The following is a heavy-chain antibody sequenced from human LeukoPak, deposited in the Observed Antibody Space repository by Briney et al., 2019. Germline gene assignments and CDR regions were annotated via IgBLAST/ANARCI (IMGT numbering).Heavy chain of an antibody. D-gene: IGHD3-10*01. V-gene: IGHV3-30*04. CDR2: ISSDGSNK. CDR3: ARGPYGSGSYRFDY. CDR1: GFTFSTYT. J-gene: IGHJ4*02. Sequence: GGSLRRSCAASGFTFSTYTIHWVRQAPGKGLEWVAVISSDGSNKYYTDSVKGRFTISRDNSKNTLYLQMNSLRADDTAVYYCARGPYGSGSYRFDYWGQGTLVTVSS.